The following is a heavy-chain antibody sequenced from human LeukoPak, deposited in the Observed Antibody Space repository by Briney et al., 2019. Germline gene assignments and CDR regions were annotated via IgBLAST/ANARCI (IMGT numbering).Heavy chain of an antibody. CDR3: ARDAPGNTALDY. V-gene: IGHV3-74*01. CDR1: GFTFISYW. CDR2: INGYGSST. D-gene: IGHD5-18*01. Sequence: GGSLRLSCAASGFTFISYWMHWVRQAPGKGLVWVSRINGYGSSTDFADSVKGRFAISRDNAKNTLYLQMNSLRAEDTAVYYCARDAPGNTALDYWGQGTLVTVSS. J-gene: IGHJ4*02.